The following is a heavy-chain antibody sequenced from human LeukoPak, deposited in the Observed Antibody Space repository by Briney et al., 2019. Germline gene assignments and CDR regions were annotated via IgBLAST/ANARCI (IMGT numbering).Heavy chain of an antibody. CDR1: GLTFSGYS. CDR2: ISSSSSYI. Sequence: GGPLNLSCAASGLTFSGYSMNGVRKAQGKGLEWVSSISSSSSYIYYADSVKGRFTISRDNAKNSLYLQMNSLRAEDTAVYYCASSTPGAFDIWGQGTMVTVSS. V-gene: IGHV3-21*01. CDR3: ASSTPGAFDI. J-gene: IGHJ3*02.